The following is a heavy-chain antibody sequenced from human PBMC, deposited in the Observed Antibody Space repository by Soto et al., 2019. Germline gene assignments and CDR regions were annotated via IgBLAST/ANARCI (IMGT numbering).Heavy chain of an antibody. CDR1: GYSFTSYW. V-gene: IGHV5-51*01. CDR2: IYPGDSDT. J-gene: IGHJ6*02. CDR3: ASGSSWPNYYYYGMDV. D-gene: IGHD6-13*01. Sequence: PGESLKISCKGSGYSFTSYWIGWVRQMPGKGLEWMGIIYPGDSDTRYSPSFQGQVTISADKSISTAYLQWSSLKASDTAMYYCASGSSWPNYYYYGMDVWGQGTTVTVSS.